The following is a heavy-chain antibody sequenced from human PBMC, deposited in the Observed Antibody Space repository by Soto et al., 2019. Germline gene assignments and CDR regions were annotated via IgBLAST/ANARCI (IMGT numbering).Heavy chain of an antibody. CDR1: GFTFNSYG. D-gene: IGHD2-15*01. J-gene: IGHJ4*02. V-gene: IGHV3-48*04. CDR2: ISSSGSTI. CDR3: ARDFRGMVVPPEGFDY. Sequence: GGSLRLSCAASGFTFNSYGMHWVRQGPGNGLEWVSYISSSGSTIYYADSVKGRFTISRDNAKNSPYLQMNSLRAEDTAVYYCARDFRGMVVPPEGFDYWGQGTLVTVSS.